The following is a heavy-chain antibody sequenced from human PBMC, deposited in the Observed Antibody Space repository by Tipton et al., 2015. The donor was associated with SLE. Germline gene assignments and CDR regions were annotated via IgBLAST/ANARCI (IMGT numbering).Heavy chain of an antibody. Sequence: TLSLTCSVSGGSITSHYWTWIRQPPGKALEWIGYIYYTGYTNYNPSLKSRVTMSVDKSKNQFSLKVNSVTAADTAVYYCASLGVVGATEGVYWGQGTLVTVSS. CDR3: ASLGVVGATEGVY. D-gene: IGHD1-26*01. CDR1: GGSITSHY. V-gene: IGHV4-59*08. J-gene: IGHJ4*02. CDR2: IYYTGYT.